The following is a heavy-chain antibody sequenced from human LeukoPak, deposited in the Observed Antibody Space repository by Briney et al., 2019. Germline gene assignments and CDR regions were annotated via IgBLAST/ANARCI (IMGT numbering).Heavy chain of an antibody. CDR2: IASSSSYI. V-gene: IGHV3-21*01. J-gene: IGHJ4*02. Sequence: GGSLRLSCAASGFTFSSYSTNWVRQAPGKGLEWVPSIASSSSYIYYADSVKGRFTISRDNAKNSLYLQMNSLRAEDTAVYYCARDGRGSGYDFGPLDYWGQGALVTVSS. CDR1: GFTFSSYS. CDR3: ARDGRGSGYDFGPLDY. D-gene: IGHD5-12*01.